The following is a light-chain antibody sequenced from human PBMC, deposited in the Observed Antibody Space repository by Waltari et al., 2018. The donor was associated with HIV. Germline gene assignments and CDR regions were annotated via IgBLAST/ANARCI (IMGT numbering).Light chain of an antibody. CDR1: SAINVGTYR. V-gene: IGLV5-45*01. J-gene: IGLJ3*02. Sequence: QAVLTQPASLSVSPRASASLTCTLRSAINVGTYRIYWYKQKPGSPPQYLLRYKSDADKQQGSGVPSRFSGSKDASANAGILLISGLQSEDEADYYCMIWHSSARVFGGGTKLTVL. CDR2: YKSDADK. CDR3: MIWHSSARV.